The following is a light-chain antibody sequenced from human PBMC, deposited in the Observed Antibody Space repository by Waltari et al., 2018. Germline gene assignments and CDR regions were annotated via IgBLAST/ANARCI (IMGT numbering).Light chain of an antibody. V-gene: IGKV3-15*01. J-gene: IGKJ2*01. Sequence: IVMTQSPATLSVSPGERATLSCRASQSVGSDLAWYQQKPGQAPRLLIYAADTRATGVPARVSGSGSGTEFTLTISSLQSEDFAVYYCQQYNNWPPYTFGQGTTLEI. CDR2: AAD. CDR1: QSVGSD. CDR3: QQYNNWPPYT.